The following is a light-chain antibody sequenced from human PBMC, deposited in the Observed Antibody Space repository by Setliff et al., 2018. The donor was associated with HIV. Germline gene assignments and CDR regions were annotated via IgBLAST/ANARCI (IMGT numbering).Light chain of an antibody. J-gene: IGLJ2*01. V-gene: IGLV2-14*01. CDR2: EVN. CDR1: SSDVGGYNY. Sequence: QSVLTQPASMSGSPGQSITISCTGTSSDVGGYNYVAWYQQHPGKAPKLMIYEVNKRPSGVSNRFSGSKSDNTASLTISGLQTKDEADYYCSSYRISGTVVFGGGTKVTVL. CDR3: SSYRISGTVV.